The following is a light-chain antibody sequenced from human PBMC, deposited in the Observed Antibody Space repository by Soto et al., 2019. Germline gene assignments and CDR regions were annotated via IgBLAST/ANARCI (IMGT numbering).Light chain of an antibody. J-gene: IGKJ4*01. CDR3: LQYCSPPPIA. Sequence: DTVLTQSPGTLSSSPGERATLSSRASQSVSSSYSAWYQQKPGQAPRLLIYGSSARATGIPHRFSGSGSGTDFTLTTSSLEPEDFAVYYCLQYCSPPPIAFGGGTKVEIK. CDR2: GSS. V-gene: IGKV3-20*01. CDR1: QSVSSSY.